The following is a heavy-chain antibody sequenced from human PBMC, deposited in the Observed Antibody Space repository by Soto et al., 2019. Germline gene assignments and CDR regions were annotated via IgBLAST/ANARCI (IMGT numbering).Heavy chain of an antibody. CDR2: ISVYSGNS. D-gene: IGHD5-12*01. J-gene: IGHJ4*02. CDR3: ARSDEMAKTGYYLDY. CDR1: GYTFNSYG. V-gene: IGHV1-18*04. Sequence: QVQLVQSGAEVKKPGASVQVSCKASGYTFNSYGVSWVRQAPGQGLEWMGWISVYSGNSNYAQRFQGRVTLTTDTSTSTAYMELRSLRSDDTAVYYCARSDEMAKTGYYLDYWGQGTLVTVSS.